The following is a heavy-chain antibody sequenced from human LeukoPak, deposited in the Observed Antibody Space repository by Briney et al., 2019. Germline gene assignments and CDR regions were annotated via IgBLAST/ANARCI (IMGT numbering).Heavy chain of an antibody. V-gene: IGHV3-23*01. CDR3: AKDLGGSGFY. CDR1: GFTFSSYG. CDR2: ISWNSGSI. J-gene: IGHJ4*02. D-gene: IGHD3-10*01. Sequence: GGSLRLSCAASGFTFSSYGMHWVRQTPGKGLEWVSGISWNSGSIGYADSVKGRFTISRDNSKNTLYLQMNSLRAEDTAVYYCAKDLGGSGFYWGQGTLVTVSS.